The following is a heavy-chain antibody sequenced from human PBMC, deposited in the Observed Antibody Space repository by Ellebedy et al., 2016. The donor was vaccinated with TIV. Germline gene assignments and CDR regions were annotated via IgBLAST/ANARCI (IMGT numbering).Heavy chain of an antibody. CDR1: GGSISRSTYY. J-gene: IGHJ5*02. CDR2: IYYTGTT. CDR3: ARHPRDILTGQTNWFDP. Sequence: SETLSLXXTVSGGSISRSTYYWGWLRQPPGKGLEWIGSIYYTGTTYYNPSLKSRVTISVDTSKNQFSLKLSSVTAADTAVYYCARHPRDILTGQTNWFDPWGQGTLVTVSS. V-gene: IGHV4-39*01. D-gene: IGHD3-9*01.